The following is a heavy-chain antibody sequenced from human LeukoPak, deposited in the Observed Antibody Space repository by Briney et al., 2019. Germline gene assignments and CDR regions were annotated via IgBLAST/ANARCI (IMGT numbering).Heavy chain of an antibody. CDR2: ISSSGSYI. V-gene: IGHV3-21*01. D-gene: IGHD3-3*01. CDR3: ARIIPNWFDP. Sequence: GGSLRLACAASRFTFSSYSMNWVRQAPGKGLEWVSSISSSGSYIYYADSVKGRFTISRDNSKNTLYLQMNSLRAEDTAVYYCARIIPNWFDPWGQGTLVTVSS. CDR1: RFTFSSYS. J-gene: IGHJ5*02.